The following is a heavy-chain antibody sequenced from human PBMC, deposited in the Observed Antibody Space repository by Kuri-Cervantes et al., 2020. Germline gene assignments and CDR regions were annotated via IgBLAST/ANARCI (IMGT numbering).Heavy chain of an antibody. V-gene: IGHV1-2*02. D-gene: IGHD5-18*01. CDR3: ASLDTAIDYYGMDV. CDR2: INPNSGGT. Sequence: GGSLRLSCKASGYTFTGYYMHWVRQAPGQGLEWMGWINPNSGGTNHAQKFQGRVTMTRDTSISTAYMELSRLRSDDTAVYYCASLDTAIDYYGMDVWGQGTTVTVSS. CDR1: GYTFTGYY. J-gene: IGHJ6*02.